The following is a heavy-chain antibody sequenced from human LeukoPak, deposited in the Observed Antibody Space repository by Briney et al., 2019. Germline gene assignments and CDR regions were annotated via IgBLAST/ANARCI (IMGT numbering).Heavy chain of an antibody. Sequence: PSETLSLTCTVSGGSISSGDYYWSWIRQPPGKGLEWIGYIYYSGSTYYNPSLKSRVTISVDTSKNQFSLKLSSVTAADTAVYYCARDIVLMVYAIRKNYGMDVWGQGTTVTVSS. D-gene: IGHD2-8*01. CDR1: GGSISSGDYY. V-gene: IGHV4-30-4*01. J-gene: IGHJ6*02. CDR2: IYYSGST. CDR3: ARDIVLMVYAIRKNYGMDV.